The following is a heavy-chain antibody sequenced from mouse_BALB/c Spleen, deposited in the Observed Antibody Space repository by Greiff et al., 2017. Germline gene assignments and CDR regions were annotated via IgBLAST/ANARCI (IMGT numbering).Heavy chain of an antibody. CDR1: GFNFKDTY. J-gene: IGHJ3*01. V-gene: IGHV14-3*02. CDR2: IDPANGDT. Sequence: VQLQQSGAELVKPGASVKLSCTASGFNFKDTYMHWVKQRHEQGLEWVGRIDPANGDTKYDPKFQGKATITADTSSNTAYLQLSSLTTEDTAVYYCAGSDSPWFAYWGQGTLVTVSA. CDR3: AGSDSPWFAY. D-gene: IGHD6-1*01.